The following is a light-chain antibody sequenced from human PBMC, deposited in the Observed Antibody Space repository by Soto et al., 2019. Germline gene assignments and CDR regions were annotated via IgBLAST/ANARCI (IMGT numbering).Light chain of an antibody. CDR2: AAS. V-gene: IGKV3-11*01. Sequence: EIVFTQSPATLSLSPGERVTLSCMSIQSVSNYLAWYQQKPGQAPRLLVSAASSRATGIPARFSGSGSETDFTLTISSLEPEDFAVYYCQQRGSWPPSITFGQGTRLEI. J-gene: IGKJ5*01. CDR1: QSVSNY. CDR3: QQRGSWPPSIT.